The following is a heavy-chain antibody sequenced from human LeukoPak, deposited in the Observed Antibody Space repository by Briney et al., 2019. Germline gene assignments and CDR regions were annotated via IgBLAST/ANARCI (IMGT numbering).Heavy chain of an antibody. CDR1: GFTFSSYS. CDR2: ISSSTSYI. CDR3: ARSAYNYGGYMDV. D-gene: IGHD5-18*01. V-gene: IGHV3-21*01. Sequence: GGSLRLSCAASGFTFSSYSMNLVRQAPGKGLEWVSSISSSTSYIYYADSVKGRFTISRDNAQNSLYLQMNSLRAEDTAVYYCARSAYNYGGYMDVWGKGTTVTVSS. J-gene: IGHJ6*03.